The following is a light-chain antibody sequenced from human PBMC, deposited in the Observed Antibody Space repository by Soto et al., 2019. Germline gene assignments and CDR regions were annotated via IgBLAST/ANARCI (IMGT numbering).Light chain of an antibody. Sequence: ENVLTQSPGTLSLSQGERATLSCRASQSVTSSYLAWYQQKPGQAPRLLIYGASSRATGIPDRCSGSGSETDFTLTISRLEPEDFAVYYCQQYGNSLAVGQGTKVEIK. J-gene: IGKJ1*01. CDR1: QSVTSSY. CDR2: GAS. CDR3: QQYGNSLA. V-gene: IGKV3-20*01.